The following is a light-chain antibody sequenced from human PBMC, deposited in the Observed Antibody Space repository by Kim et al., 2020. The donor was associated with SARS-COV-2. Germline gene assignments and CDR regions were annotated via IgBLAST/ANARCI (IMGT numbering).Light chain of an antibody. J-gene: IGKJ4*01. V-gene: IGKV1-39*01. Sequence: DIQMTQSPSSLSASVGDRVTITCRASQSISIYLNWYQQKPGEPPKFLIYAASSLQSGVPSRFSGSGSGRDFTLTISNLQPEDFGTYYCQQSYSTPLTFGGGTNVDIK. CDR1: QSISIY. CDR3: QQSYSTPLT. CDR2: AAS.